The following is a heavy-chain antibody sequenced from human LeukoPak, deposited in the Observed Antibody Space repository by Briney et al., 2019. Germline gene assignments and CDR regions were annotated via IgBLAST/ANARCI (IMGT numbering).Heavy chain of an antibody. V-gene: IGHV3-21*01. CDR3: ARGSIAARTGQFDY. D-gene: IGHD6-13*01. Sequence: GGSLRLSCAASGFTFSNYAMGWVRQAPGKGLEWVSSISSSSSYIYYADSVKGRFTISRDNAKNSLYLQMNSLRAEDTAVYYCARGSIAARTGQFDYWGQGTLVTVSS. CDR2: ISSSSSYI. J-gene: IGHJ4*02. CDR1: GFTFSNYA.